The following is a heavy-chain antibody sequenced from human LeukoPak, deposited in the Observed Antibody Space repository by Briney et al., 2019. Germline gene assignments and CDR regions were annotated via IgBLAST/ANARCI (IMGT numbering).Heavy chain of an antibody. CDR1: GGSISSYY. J-gene: IGHJ4*02. CDR3: ARDRPGVGATWRPRTGFDY. D-gene: IGHD1-26*01. Sequence: SETLSLTCTVSGGSISSYYWSWIRQPPGKELEWIGYIYYSGSTNYNPSLKSRVTISVDTSKNQFSLKLSSVTAADTAVYYCARDRPGVGATWRPRTGFDYWGQGTLVTVSS. V-gene: IGHV4-59*01. CDR2: IYYSGST.